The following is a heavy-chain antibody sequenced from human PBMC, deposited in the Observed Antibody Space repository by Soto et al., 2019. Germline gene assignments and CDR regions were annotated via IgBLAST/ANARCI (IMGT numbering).Heavy chain of an antibody. CDR1: GGSISSYY. D-gene: IGHD3-3*01. J-gene: IGHJ4*02. CDR3: ARGPKVFGVVTPIDY. CDR2: VYYSGST. Sequence: QVQLQESGPGLVKPSETLSLTCTVSGGSISSYYWSWIRQPPGKGLEWIGYVYYSGSTNYNPSLKSRVTISVDTSKNQFSLKLSSVTAADTAVYYCARGPKVFGVVTPIDYWGRGTLVTVSS. V-gene: IGHV4-59*01.